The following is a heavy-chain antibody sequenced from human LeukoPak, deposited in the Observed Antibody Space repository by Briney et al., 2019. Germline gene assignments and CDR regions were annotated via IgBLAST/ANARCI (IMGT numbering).Heavy chain of an antibody. CDR2: IDPNSGGT. D-gene: IGHD3/OR15-3a*01. V-gene: IGHV1-2*06. J-gene: IGHJ4*02. CDR1: GYSFTGYY. CDR3: ARDQARTTTWYLYMNY. Sequence: GASVKVSCKASGYSFTGYYIHWVRQAPGQGPEWMGRIDPNSGGTNSAQKFQARVTLTRGTSIATVYKELSSLRSNDTAVYYCARDQARTTTWYLYMNYWGQGTLVTVSS.